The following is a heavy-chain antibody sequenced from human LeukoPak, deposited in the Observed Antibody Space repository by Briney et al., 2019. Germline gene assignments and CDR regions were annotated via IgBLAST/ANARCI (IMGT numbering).Heavy chain of an antibody. CDR2: IRASGST. CDR3: ARNLGYNWFGP. Sequence: SEALSLTCTVSGDSIGSYYWSWIRQPAGKGLEWIGRIRASGSTNYNPSLGGRVTMSVGTSKNQFSLNLTSVTAADTAVYHCARNLGYNWFGPWGQGTLVTVSS. CDR1: GDSIGSYY. D-gene: IGHD3-16*01. V-gene: IGHV4-4*07. J-gene: IGHJ5*02.